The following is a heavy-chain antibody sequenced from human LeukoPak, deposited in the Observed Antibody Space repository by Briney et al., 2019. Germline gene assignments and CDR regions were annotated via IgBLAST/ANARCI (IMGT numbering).Heavy chain of an antibody. CDR2: ISGSGGST. CDR1: GFTFSSCA. CDR3: EKRKFPSSFFDI. Sequence: GGSLRLSCAASGFTFSSCAMSWVRQAPGKGLEWVSLISGSGGSTYYADSVKGRFTISRDNSKNTLYLQMISLRVEDTAVYYCEKRKFPSSFFDIGAKGKRVTVSS. V-gene: IGHV3-23*01. J-gene: IGHJ3*02.